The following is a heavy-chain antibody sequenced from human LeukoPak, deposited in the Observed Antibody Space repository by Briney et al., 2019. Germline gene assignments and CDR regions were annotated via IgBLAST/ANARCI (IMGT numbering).Heavy chain of an antibody. D-gene: IGHD5-24*01. CDR3: AREMANYFDY. J-gene: IGHJ4*02. V-gene: IGHV1-46*01. Sequence: ASVKVSCKASGYTFTSYYMHWVRQAPGQGLEWMGIINPSGGSTSYAQKFQGRATMTRDMSTSTVYMELSSLRSEDTAVYYRAREMANYFDYWGQGTLVTVSS. CDR1: GYTFTSYY. CDR2: INPSGGST.